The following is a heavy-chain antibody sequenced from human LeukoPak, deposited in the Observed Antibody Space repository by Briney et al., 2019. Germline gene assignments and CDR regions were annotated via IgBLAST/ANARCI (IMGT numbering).Heavy chain of an antibody. V-gene: IGHV4-59*01. J-gene: IGHJ4*02. Sequence: SETLSLTCTVSGGSISSYYWSWIRQPPGEGLEWIGYIYYSGSTNYNPSLKGRVTISVDTSKNQFSLKLSSVTAADTAVYYCAREVGSGYFDYWGQGTLVTASS. CDR2: IYYSGST. CDR3: AREVGSGYFDY. CDR1: GGSISSYY. D-gene: IGHD3-10*01.